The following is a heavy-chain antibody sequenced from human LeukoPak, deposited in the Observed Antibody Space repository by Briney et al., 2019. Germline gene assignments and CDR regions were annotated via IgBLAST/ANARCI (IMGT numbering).Heavy chain of an antibody. CDR2: INTDESVT. CDR3: ARGDGSGSYRDTFDY. J-gene: IGHJ4*02. V-gene: IGHV3-74*01. Sequence: PTGGSLRLSCAASGFTFKSYWMHGVGHGPGKALVWVSRINTDESVTNYADSVKGRFTISRDDAKNTLYLQMNSLRAEDTAVYYCARGDGSGSYRDTFDYWGQGTLVTVSS. CDR1: GFTFKSYW. D-gene: IGHD3-10*01.